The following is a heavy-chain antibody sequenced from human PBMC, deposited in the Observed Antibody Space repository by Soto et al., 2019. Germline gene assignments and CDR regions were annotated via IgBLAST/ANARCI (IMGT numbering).Heavy chain of an antibody. CDR1: GYTFTSYY. D-gene: IGHD3-10*01. V-gene: IGHV1-46*01. J-gene: IGHJ4*02. CDR2: INPSGGST. Sequence: GASVKVSCKASGYTFTSYYMHWVRQAPGQGLEWMGIINPSGGSTSYAQKFQGRVTMTRDTSTSTVYMELSSLRSEDTAVYYCGRSLGELLILDYWGQGTLVTVSS. CDR3: GRSLGELLILDY.